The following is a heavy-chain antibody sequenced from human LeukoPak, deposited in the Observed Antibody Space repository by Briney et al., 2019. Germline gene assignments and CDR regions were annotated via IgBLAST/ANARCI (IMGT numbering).Heavy chain of an antibody. Sequence: PGESLKISCKGSGYSFISYWIGWVRQMPGKGLEWMGIIYPGDSDTRYSPSFQGQVTMSADKSISTAYLQWSSLKASDTAMYYCARRYCSGGSCFDYWGQGTLVTVSS. CDR3: ARRYCSGGSCFDY. CDR2: IYPGDSDT. CDR1: GYSFISYW. J-gene: IGHJ4*02. V-gene: IGHV5-51*01. D-gene: IGHD2-15*01.